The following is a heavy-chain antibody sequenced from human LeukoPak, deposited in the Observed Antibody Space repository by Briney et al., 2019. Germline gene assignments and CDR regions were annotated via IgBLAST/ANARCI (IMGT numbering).Heavy chain of an antibody. CDR1: GFIFSDYY. J-gene: IGHJ4*02. CDR3: AKDVSTSGVAVAGTAFDY. D-gene: IGHD6-19*01. Sequence: PGGSLRLSCASSGFIFSDYYMSWIRRVPGKGLEWIAYISARGDVIYSVDSVKGRFTISRDNSKNSLYLQMNSLRTEDTALYYCAKDVSTSGVAVAGTAFDYWGQGTLVTVSS. V-gene: IGHV3-11*01. CDR2: ISARGDVI.